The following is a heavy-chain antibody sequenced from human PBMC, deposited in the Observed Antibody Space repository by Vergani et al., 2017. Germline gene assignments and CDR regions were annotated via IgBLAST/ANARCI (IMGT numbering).Heavy chain of an antibody. V-gene: IGHV4-30-2*01. Sequence: QLQLQESGSGLVKPSQTLSLTCAVSGGSISSGGYSWSWIRQPPGKGLEWIGYIYHSGSTYYNPSLKSRVTISVDRSKNQFSLNLRSVTAADTAVYYCTRDLGSGGGWFDPWGQGTLVTVSS. CDR2: IYHSGST. CDR1: GGSISSGGYS. D-gene: IGHD6-19*01. J-gene: IGHJ5*02. CDR3: TRDLGSGGGWFDP.